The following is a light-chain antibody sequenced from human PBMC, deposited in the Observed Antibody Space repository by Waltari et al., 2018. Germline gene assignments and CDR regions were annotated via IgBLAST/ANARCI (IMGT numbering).Light chain of an antibody. Sequence: QSGLTQPPSLPAAPGQKVTISCSGTSSNIGNNSVAWYPQIPGTVPKLRIYEKYKRATGMPDRFSGSSARTSATLVITGLLTGDEADYYCGTWDSSLSGAVFGGGTHLTVL. CDR2: EKY. V-gene: IGLV1-51*02. CDR1: SSNIGNNS. J-gene: IGLJ7*01. CDR3: GTWDSSLSGAV.